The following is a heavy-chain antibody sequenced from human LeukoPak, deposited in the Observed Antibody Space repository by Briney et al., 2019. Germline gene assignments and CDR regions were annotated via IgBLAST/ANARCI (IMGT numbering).Heavy chain of an antibody. CDR3: ARISPSICSNTSCQDY. Sequence: SETLSLTCTVSGGSISNSGYYWSWIRQPAGKGLEWIGRIYTSGSSNYNPSLKSRVTISVDTSKNQFSLKLTSVTAADTAVYYCARISPSICSNTSCQDYWGQGTLVTVSS. J-gene: IGHJ4*02. V-gene: IGHV4-61*02. D-gene: IGHD2-2*01. CDR1: GGSISNSGYY. CDR2: IYTSGSS.